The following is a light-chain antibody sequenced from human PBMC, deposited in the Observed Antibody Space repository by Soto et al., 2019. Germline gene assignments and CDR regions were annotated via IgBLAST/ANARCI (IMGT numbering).Light chain of an antibody. CDR2: DAS. CDR1: QSISNR. Sequence: DIQMTQSPSTLSASVGDRVTITCRASQSISNRLAWYHQKPGKTPNLLIYDASNLGSGVPSRFSGSGSGTDFTLTISSLQPEDFATYYCLQDYNYPRTFGQGTKVDIK. J-gene: IGKJ1*01. CDR3: LQDYNYPRT. V-gene: IGKV1-5*01.